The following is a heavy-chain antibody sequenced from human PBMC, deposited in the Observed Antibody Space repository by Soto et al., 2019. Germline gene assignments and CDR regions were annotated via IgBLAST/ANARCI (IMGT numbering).Heavy chain of an antibody. J-gene: IGHJ4*02. CDR3: ARSVRGVDNTGIDY. CDR2: ISFDGSSE. CDR1: GFTFSTYA. D-gene: IGHD3-10*01. V-gene: IGHV3-30*04. Sequence: PGGSLRLSCVVSGFTFSTYAMYWVRQAPGKGLEWVALISFDGSSEYYADSVKGRFTISRDNSKDTLYLQMNSLRAEDTAVFYCARSVRGVDNTGIDYWGQGTLVTVSS.